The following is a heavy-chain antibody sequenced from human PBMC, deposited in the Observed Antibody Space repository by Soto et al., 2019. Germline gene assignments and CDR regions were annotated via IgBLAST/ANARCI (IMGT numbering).Heavy chain of an antibody. J-gene: IGHJ4*02. Sequence: QVQLVQPGAEVKKPGASVKVSCKTSGYTFTNDDINWVRQAAGQGLEWIEWMSPNSGNTGYAQKFQGIVTLTRDTSISTAYMELSSLRSEDTAVYYCARGMSDVFGEVYWGKGTLVTVAS. CDR2: MSPNSGNT. CDR3: ARGMSDVFGEVY. CDR1: GYTFTNDD. D-gene: IGHD3-10*01. V-gene: IGHV1-8*02.